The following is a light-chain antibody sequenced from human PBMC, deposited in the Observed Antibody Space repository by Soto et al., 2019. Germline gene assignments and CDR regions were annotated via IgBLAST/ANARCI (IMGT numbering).Light chain of an antibody. V-gene: IGKV3-11*01. CDR2: DAS. J-gene: IGKJ5*01. CDR3: QQRSNWPRST. Sequence: EMVLTQSPGTLSLSPGERATLSCRASQSVSSYLAWYQQKPGQAPRLLIYDASNRATGIPARFSGSGSGTDFTLTISSLEPEDFAVYYCQQRSNWPRSTFGQGTRLEIK. CDR1: QSVSSY.